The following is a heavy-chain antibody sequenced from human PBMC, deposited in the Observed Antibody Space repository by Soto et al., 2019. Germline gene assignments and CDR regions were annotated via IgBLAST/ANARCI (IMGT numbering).Heavy chain of an antibody. Sequence: SGPTLVNPTQTLTLTCTFSGFSLSTSAVGVGWIRQPPGKALEWLAIIDWDDDKHYSPSLKSRLVITKVTSKNQVVLTMTNMDPVDTATYYCARSKYGSAWNLDYWGQGTLVTVS. CDR1: GFSLSTSAVG. D-gene: IGHD6-19*01. CDR2: IDWDDDK. V-gene: IGHV2-5*02. CDR3: ARSKYGSAWNLDY. J-gene: IGHJ4*02.